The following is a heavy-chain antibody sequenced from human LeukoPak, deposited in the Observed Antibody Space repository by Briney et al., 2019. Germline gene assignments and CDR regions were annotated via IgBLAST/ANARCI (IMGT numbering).Heavy chain of an antibody. CDR3: ARGPPYCYDSSGYLPLDY. J-gene: IGHJ4*02. D-gene: IGHD3-22*01. Sequence: PGGSLRLSCAASGFTFSSYAMHWVRQAPGKGLEWVAVISYDGSNKYYADSVKGRFTISRDNSKNTLYLQMNSLRAEDTAVYYCARGPPYCYDSSGYLPLDYWGQGTLVTVSS. CDR1: GFTFSSYA. CDR2: ISYDGSNK. V-gene: IGHV3-30-3*01.